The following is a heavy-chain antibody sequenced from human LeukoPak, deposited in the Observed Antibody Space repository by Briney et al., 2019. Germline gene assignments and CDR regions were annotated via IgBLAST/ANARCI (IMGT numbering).Heavy chain of an antibody. V-gene: IGHV4-39*01. J-gene: IGHJ6*03. CDR2: IYYSGST. CDR3: ARHLYGGNHKYYYYYYMDV. Sequence: SETLSLTCTVSGGSISSSSYYWGWIRQPPGTGLEWIGSIYYSGSTYYNPSLKSRVTISVDTSKNQFSLKLSSVTAADTAVYYCARHLYGGNHKYYYYYYMDVWGKGTTVTVSS. D-gene: IGHD4-23*01. CDR1: GGSISSSSYY.